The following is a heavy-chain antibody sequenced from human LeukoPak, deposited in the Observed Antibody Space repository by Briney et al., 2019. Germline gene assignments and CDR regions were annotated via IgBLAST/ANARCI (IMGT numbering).Heavy chain of an antibody. D-gene: IGHD5-12*01. CDR1: GFTFSSYA. J-gene: IGHJ4*02. CDR2: IKSKTDGGTT. V-gene: IGHV3-15*01. Sequence: PGGSLRLSCAASGFTFSSYAMGWVRQAPGKGLEWVGRIKSKTDGGTTDYAAPVKGRFTISRDDSKNTLYLQMNSLKTEDTAVYYCTTNNGYDEDYWGQGTLVTVTS. CDR3: TTNNGYDEDY.